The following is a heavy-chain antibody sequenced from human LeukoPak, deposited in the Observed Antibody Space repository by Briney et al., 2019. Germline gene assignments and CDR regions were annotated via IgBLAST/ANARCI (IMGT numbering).Heavy chain of an antibody. D-gene: IGHD6-13*01. V-gene: IGHV5-51*01. CDR1: GFTFSSYA. CDR3: ARQAAPDFDY. Sequence: GGSLRLSCAASGFTFSSYAMSWVRQMPGKGLEWMGIIYPGDSDTRYSPSFQGQVTISADKSISTAYLQWSSLKASDTAMYYCARQAAPDFDYWGQGTLVTVSS. J-gene: IGHJ4*02. CDR2: IYPGDSDT.